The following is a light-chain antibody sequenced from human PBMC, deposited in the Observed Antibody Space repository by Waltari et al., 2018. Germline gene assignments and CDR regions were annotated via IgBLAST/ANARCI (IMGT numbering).Light chain of an antibody. V-gene: IGKV4-1*01. J-gene: IGKJ4*01. CDR3: QQYYSTPPA. Sequence: DIVMTQSPDSLAVSLGERATINCKSSQRVLDSSTNKNYLAWYQQKPGQLPKLLIYWASTRESGVPDRFSGSGSGTDFTLTISSLQAEDVAVYYCQQYYSTPPAFGGGTKVGIK. CDR2: WAS. CDR1: QRVLDSSTNKNY.